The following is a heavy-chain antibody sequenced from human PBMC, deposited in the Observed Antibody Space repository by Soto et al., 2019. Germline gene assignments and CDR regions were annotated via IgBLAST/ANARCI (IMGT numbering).Heavy chain of an antibody. V-gene: IGHV3-21*01. D-gene: IGHD4-17*01. Sequence: ETLSLTCTVSGFTFSSYSMNWVRQAPGKGLEWVSSISSSSSYIYYADSVKGRFTISRDNAKNSLYLQMNSLRAEDTAVYYCARPPIGYGGNSGWFDPWGQGTLVTVSS. CDR2: ISSSSSYI. CDR3: ARPPIGYGGNSGWFDP. CDR1: GFTFSSYS. J-gene: IGHJ5*02.